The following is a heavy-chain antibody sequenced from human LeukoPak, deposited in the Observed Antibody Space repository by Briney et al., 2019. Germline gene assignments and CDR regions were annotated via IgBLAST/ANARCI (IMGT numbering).Heavy chain of an antibody. J-gene: IGHJ6*03. CDR1: GYTFTSYD. V-gene: IGHV1-8*01. D-gene: IGHD2-15*01. Sequence: GASVKVSCKASGYTFTSYDINWVRQATGQGLEWMGWMNPDSGNTGYAQKFQGRVTMTRNTSISTAYMELSSLRSEDTAVYYCARGAYCSGGSCYSWSFNHYYYMDVWGKGTTVTVSS. CDR2: MNPDSGNT. CDR3: ARGAYCSGGSCYSWSFNHYYYMDV.